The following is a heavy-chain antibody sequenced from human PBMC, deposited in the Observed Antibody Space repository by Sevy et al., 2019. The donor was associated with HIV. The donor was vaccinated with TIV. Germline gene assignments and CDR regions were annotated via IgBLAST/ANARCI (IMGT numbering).Heavy chain of an antibody. V-gene: IGHV3-30*02. CDR2: IWYDGSDT. Sequence: GGSLRLSCAASGFIFSNHGMHWVRQAPGKGLEWVARIWYDGSDTYYGESVKGRFTISRDNSKNTLYLQMNSLRPEDTAVYYCARDLPSAVTNPFYYYGMDVWGQGTTVTVSS. CDR1: GFIFSNHG. CDR3: ARDLPSAVTNPFYYYGMDV. D-gene: IGHD4-17*01. J-gene: IGHJ6*02.